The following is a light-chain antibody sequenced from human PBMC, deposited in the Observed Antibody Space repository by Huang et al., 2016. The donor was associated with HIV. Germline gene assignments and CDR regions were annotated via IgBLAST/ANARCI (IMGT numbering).Light chain of an antibody. J-gene: IGKJ1*01. CDR2: GAT. CDR3: QHYHNWLQA. CDR1: QSVSRN. V-gene: IGKV3-15*01. Sequence: EIVMTQSPATLSVSPGERATFSCRASQSVSRNLAWYQQRPGQAPRLLIYGATGRATGIPARFSGSGSETEFALTISSLQSEDSAVYYCQHYHNWLQAFGQGTKVEIK.